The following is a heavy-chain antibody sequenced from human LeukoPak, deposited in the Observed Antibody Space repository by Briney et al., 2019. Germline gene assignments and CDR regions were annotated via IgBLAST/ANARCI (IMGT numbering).Heavy chain of an antibody. Sequence: PGRSLRLSCAASGFTFSSYGMHWVRQAPGKGLEWVAVISYDGSNKYYADSVKGRFTISRDNPKNTLYLQMNSLRAEDTAVYYCAKSRYYYYGMDVWGQGTTVTVSS. CDR2: ISYDGSNK. CDR1: GFTFSSYG. CDR3: AKSRYYYYGMDV. V-gene: IGHV3-30*18. J-gene: IGHJ6*02. D-gene: IGHD6-25*01.